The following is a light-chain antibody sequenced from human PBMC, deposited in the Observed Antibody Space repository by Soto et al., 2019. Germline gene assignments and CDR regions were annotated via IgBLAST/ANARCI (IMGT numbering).Light chain of an antibody. Sequence: EIVMTQSPATLSVSPGERATLSCRASQSISSNLAWYQQKPGQSPRLLIFGASTRATGIPARFSGSGSGTEFTLTISSLQSEDFAIYYCHQYNKWPPTFGQGTKVDSK. CDR2: GAS. V-gene: IGKV3-15*01. CDR1: QSISSN. CDR3: HQYNKWPPT. J-gene: IGKJ1*01.